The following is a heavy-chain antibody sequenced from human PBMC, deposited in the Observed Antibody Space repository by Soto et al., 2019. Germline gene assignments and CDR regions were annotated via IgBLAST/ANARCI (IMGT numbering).Heavy chain of an antibody. J-gene: IGHJ5*02. V-gene: IGHV4-61*01. D-gene: IGHD2-2*01. Sequence: PSETLSLTCAVSGRSVSSGSYYWSWIRQPPGKGLEWIGYIFYSGSTNYNSSLKSRVTMSVDRSKNQFSLRLSSVTAADTAVYYCARVPDRWGQGTLVTVPQ. CDR3: ARVPDR. CDR2: IFYSGST. CDR1: GRSVSSGSYY.